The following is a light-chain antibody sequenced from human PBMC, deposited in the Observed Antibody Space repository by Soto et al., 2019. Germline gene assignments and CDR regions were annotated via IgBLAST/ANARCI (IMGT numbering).Light chain of an antibody. CDR2: AAS. J-gene: IGKJ1*01. V-gene: IGKV3-15*01. CDR3: QQYNNWPRT. CDR1: LSLSRN. Sequence: EIMMTQSPAALSVSPGESATLSCRASLSLSRNLAWYQQKPGQAPRLLIYAASTRATGIPARFSGSGSGTEFALTITSLQSEDFAVYYCQQYNNWPRTFGQGTKVDI.